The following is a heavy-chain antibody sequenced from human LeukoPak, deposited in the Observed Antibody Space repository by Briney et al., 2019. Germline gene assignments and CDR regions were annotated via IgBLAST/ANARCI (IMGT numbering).Heavy chain of an antibody. CDR1: GFTFSSSG. Sequence: GGSLRLSCAASGFTFSSSGMHWVRQAPGKGLEWVAVISYDGSNKYYADSVKGRFTISRDNSKNTLYLQMNSLRAEDTAVYYCAKDRGSGWEGIYYYYYGMDVWGQGTTVTVSS. D-gene: IGHD6-19*01. V-gene: IGHV3-30*18. CDR2: ISYDGSNK. J-gene: IGHJ6*02. CDR3: AKDRGSGWEGIYYYYYGMDV.